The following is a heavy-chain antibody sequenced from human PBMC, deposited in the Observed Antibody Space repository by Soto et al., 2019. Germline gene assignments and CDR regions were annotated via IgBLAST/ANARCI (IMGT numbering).Heavy chain of an antibody. CDR2: ISGSGGTT. CDR1: GFTFSTFA. CDR3: ENEDKSPEY. Sequence: PGGSLRLSCAASGFTFSTFAMSWVRQAPGKGLEWVSAISGSGGTTYYADSVKGRFTISRDNSKNTLYLQMNSLRAEDTAVYYCENEDKSPEYCGQGSLVPVSS. V-gene: IGHV3-23*01. J-gene: IGHJ4*02.